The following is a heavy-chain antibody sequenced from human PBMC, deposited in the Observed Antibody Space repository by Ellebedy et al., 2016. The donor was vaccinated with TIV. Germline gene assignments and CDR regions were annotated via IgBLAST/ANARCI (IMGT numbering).Heavy chain of an antibody. V-gene: IGHV5-51*01. Sequence: GESLKISCQASGYSFTNYCIGWVRQMPGKGMAWMGIIHPADSDTRYSASFEGQVTISVDKSISTAYLQWNSLKASDTATYYCARRMVRGGIRYAMDVWGQGTTVTVSS. J-gene: IGHJ6*02. CDR2: IHPADSDT. CDR3: ARRMVRGGIRYAMDV. D-gene: IGHD3-10*01. CDR1: GYSFTNYC.